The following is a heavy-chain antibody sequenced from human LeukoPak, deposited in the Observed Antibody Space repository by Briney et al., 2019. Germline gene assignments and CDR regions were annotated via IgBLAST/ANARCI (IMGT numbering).Heavy chain of an antibody. Sequence: SGESLKISCKASGYTFTNYWIGWVRQMPGKGLEWMGIIYPGDSDTRYSPSFRGQVTISADKSIRTAYLQWTSLKASDTAMYYCARHTGEGSHFQHWGQGSLVTVSS. CDR3: ARHTGEGSHFQH. J-gene: IGHJ1*01. CDR2: IYPGDSDT. V-gene: IGHV5-51*01. CDR1: GYTFTNYW. D-gene: IGHD3-16*01.